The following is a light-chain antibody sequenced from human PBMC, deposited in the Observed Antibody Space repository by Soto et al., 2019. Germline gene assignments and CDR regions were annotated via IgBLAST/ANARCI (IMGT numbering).Light chain of an antibody. CDR1: QNINTW. J-gene: IGKJ2*01. V-gene: IGKV1-5*03. CDR2: KAS. CDR3: QQCSSYYT. Sequence: DIQMTQSPSTLSASVGDRVTLTCRARQNINTWLAWYQQRPGKAPKLLIYKASILKSGVPSRCSGSGFGTEFTLTSSRLQPDDFATYYCQQCSSYYTFGQGTKLEIK.